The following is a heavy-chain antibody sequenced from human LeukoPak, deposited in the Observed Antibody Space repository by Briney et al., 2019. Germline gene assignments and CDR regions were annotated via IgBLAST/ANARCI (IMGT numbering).Heavy chain of an antibody. CDR1: GYIFPSYG. CDR2: ISAYNGNT. V-gene: IGHV1-18*01. CDR3: ARDRAVAVFDY. D-gene: IGHD6-19*01. Sequence: GASVKVSCKASGYIFPSYGIRWVRQAPGKGLEWMGWISAYNGNTNYAQKLQGRVTMTTDTSASTAYMELRSLRSDDTSVYYCARDRAVAVFDYWGQGTLVTVSS. J-gene: IGHJ4*02.